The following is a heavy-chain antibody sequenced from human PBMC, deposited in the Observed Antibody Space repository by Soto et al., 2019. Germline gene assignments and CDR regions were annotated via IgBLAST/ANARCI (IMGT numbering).Heavy chain of an antibody. V-gene: IGHV1-69*12. CDR1: GGTFSSYA. Sequence: QVQLVQSGAEVKKPGSSVKVSCKASGGTFSSYAISWVRQAPGQGLEWMGGISPIFGTANYAQKFQGRVTITADESTSTAYMELSSLRSEDTAVYYCARDPAQDIVVVVGVGMDVWGQGTTVTVSS. CDR3: ARDPAQDIVVVVGVGMDV. D-gene: IGHD2-15*01. J-gene: IGHJ6*02. CDR2: ISPIFGTA.